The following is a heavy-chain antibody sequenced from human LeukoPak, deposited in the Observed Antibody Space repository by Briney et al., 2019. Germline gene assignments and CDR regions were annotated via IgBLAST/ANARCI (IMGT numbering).Heavy chain of an antibody. D-gene: IGHD6-13*01. CDR1: GFTLIDY. CDR3: ARADSVPAGDYHYWYMDV. V-gene: IGHV1-2*02. CDR2: IKANSGDT. Sequence: GASVKVSCKASGFTLIDYVHWVRQDPRQGLQGMGWIKANSGDTEYAQKFQGRVTMTRDTSISTVYMELSSLRSDDTAVYYCARADSVPAGDYHYWYMDVWGKGTTVTVSS. J-gene: IGHJ6*03.